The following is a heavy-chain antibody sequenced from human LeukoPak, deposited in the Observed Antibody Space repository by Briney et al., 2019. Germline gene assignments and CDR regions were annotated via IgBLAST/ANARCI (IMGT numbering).Heavy chain of an antibody. Sequence: GSLRLSCAASGSTFSSYSMNWVRQPPGKGLEWIGEINHSGSTNYNLSLKSRVTISVDTSKNQFSLKLSSVTAADTAVYYCARERAGSYYHYYYGMDVWGQGTTVTVSS. CDR2: INHSGST. V-gene: IGHV4-34*01. CDR3: ARERAGSYYHYYYGMDV. D-gene: IGHD1-26*01. CDR1: GSTFSSYS. J-gene: IGHJ6*02.